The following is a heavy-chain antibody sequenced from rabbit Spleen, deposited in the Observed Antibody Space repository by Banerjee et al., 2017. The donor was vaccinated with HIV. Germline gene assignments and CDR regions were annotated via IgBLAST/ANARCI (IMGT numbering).Heavy chain of an antibody. Sequence: QSLEESGGDLVKPGASLTLTCTASGVSFSISSYMCWVRQAPGKGLEWIACIYAGSSNNAYSATWAKGRFTISKTSSTTVTLQMTSLTAADTATYFCARDTSTSFSTYGMDLWGPGTLVTVS. CDR3: ARDTSTSFSTYGMDL. CDR1: GVSFSISSY. V-gene: IGHV1S40*01. CDR2: IYAGSSNNA. D-gene: IGHD1-1*01. J-gene: IGHJ6*01.